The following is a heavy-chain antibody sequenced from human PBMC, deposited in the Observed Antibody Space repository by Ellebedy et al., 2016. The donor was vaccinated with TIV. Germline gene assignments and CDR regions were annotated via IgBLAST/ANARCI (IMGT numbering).Heavy chain of an antibody. CDR2: ISPRSDYI. J-gene: IGHJ4*02. D-gene: IGHD1-1*01. Sequence: GGSLRLSCAGSGFTFSSYSIDWVRQAPGKGLEWVSSISPRSDYIYYRDSVKGRFTISRDNSKNTLYLQMNSLRAEDTAVYYCAKGALRTGTGGGYFDYWGQGTLVTVSS. CDR1: GFTFSSYS. V-gene: IGHV3-21*01. CDR3: AKGALRTGTGGGYFDY.